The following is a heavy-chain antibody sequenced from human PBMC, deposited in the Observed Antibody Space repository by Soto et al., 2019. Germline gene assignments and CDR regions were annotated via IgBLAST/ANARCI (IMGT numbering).Heavy chain of an antibody. Sequence: SVKVSCKASGGTFSSYAISWVRQAPGQGLEWMGGIIPIFGTANYAQKFQGRVTITADESTSTAYMELSSLRSEDTAVYYCARDRAATGSDAFDIWGQGTMVTVSS. D-gene: IGHD2-15*01. CDR1: GGTFSSYA. V-gene: IGHV1-69*13. CDR2: IIPIFGTA. J-gene: IGHJ3*02. CDR3: ARDRAATGSDAFDI.